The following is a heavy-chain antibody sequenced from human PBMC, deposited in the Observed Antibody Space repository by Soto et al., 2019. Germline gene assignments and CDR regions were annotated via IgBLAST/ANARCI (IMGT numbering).Heavy chain of an antibody. Sequence: GGSLRLSCAASGFAFSSYDMTWVRQAPGKGLEWVSSINTGGSRAYYADSVKGRFTISRDNSRNTLFLQMNSLRAEDTAVYYCAKDEVFCSSGSCYYFGMDVWGQGTTVTVSS. J-gene: IGHJ6*02. CDR1: GFAFSSYD. CDR3: AKDEVFCSSGSCYYFGMDV. CDR2: INTGGSRA. D-gene: IGHD2-15*01. V-gene: IGHV3-23*01.